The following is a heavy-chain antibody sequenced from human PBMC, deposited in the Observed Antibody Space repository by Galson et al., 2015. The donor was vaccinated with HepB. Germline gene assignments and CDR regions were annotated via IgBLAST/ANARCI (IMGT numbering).Heavy chain of an antibody. CDR1: GFSFTRYA. D-gene: IGHD2/OR15-2a*01. V-gene: IGHV3-23*01. CDR2: ITSSGGNS. CDR3: SKDGIMVANNPYHFHH. J-gene: IGHJ4*02. Sequence: SLRLSCAASGFSFTRYAMTWVRQAPGKGLEWVSSITSSGGNSYYTDSVKGRFTVSRDNSKNTLLLQLNSLRAEDTAMYFCSKDGIMVANNPYHFHHWDQGTLVTVSS.